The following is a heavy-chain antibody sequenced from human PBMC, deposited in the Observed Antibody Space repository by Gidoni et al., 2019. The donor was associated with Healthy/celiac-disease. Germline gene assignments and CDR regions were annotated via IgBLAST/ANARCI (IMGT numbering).Heavy chain of an antibody. J-gene: IGHJ6*03. CDR1: GYSFTSYW. CDR3: ARQRYCGGDCGGKGSDGYYYMDV. Sequence: EVQLVQSGAEVKKPGESLKISCKGSGYSFTSYWIGWVRQMPGKGLEWMGIIYPGDSDTRYSPSFQGQVTISADKSISTAYLQWSSLKASDTAMYYCARQRYCGGDCGGKGSDGYYYMDVWGKGTTVTVSS. CDR2: IYPGDSDT. V-gene: IGHV5-51*01. D-gene: IGHD2-21*01.